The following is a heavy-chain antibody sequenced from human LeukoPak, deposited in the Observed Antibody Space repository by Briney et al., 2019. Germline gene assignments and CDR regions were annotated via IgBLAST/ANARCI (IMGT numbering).Heavy chain of an antibody. V-gene: IGHV1-69*01. CDR2: IIPIFGTA. Sequence: ASVKVSCKASGGTFSSYAISWVPQAPGQGLEWMGGIIPIFGTANYAQKFQGRVTITADESTSTAYMELSSLRSEDTAVYYCARESWGFRFLEWAGNWFDPWGQGTLVTVSS. J-gene: IGHJ5*02. CDR1: GGTFSSYA. D-gene: IGHD3-3*01. CDR3: ARESWGFRFLEWAGNWFDP.